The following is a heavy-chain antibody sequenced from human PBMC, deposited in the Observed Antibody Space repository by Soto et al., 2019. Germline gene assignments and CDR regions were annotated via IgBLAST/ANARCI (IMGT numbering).Heavy chain of an antibody. V-gene: IGHV1-46*01. CDR1: GYTFTSYY. Sequence: ASVKVSCKASGYTFTSYYIHWVRQAPGQGLEWMGIINPSGGSTSYAQKFQGRVTISRHNSKNTLYLQMNSLRAEDTAVYYCARDPGIAAAAPNSDYYGMDVWGQGTTVTSP. CDR3: ARDPGIAAAAPNSDYYGMDV. D-gene: IGHD6-13*01. J-gene: IGHJ6*02. CDR2: INPSGGST.